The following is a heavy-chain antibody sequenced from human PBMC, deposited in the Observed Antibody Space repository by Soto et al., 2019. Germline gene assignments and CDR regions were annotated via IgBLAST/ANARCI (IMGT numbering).Heavy chain of an antibody. Sequence: SLKGPCKASRYTFTSYYMHWMRQSPGQGLEWMGIINPSGGSTSYAQKVQGRVTMTRDTSTSTVYMELSSLRSEDTAVYYCARDSPSVVPAAPGEGWFDPWGQGTLVTVSS. D-gene: IGHD2-2*01. CDR2: INPSGGST. V-gene: IGHV1-46*01. J-gene: IGHJ5*02. CDR3: ARDSPSVVPAAPGEGWFDP. CDR1: RYTFTSYY.